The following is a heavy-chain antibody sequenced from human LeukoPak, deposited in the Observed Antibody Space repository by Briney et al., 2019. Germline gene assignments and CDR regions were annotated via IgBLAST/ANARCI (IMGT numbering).Heavy chain of an antibody. V-gene: IGHV1-3*01. J-gene: IGHJ3*02. CDR1: VYTFTSYA. Sequence: ASVKVSCKASVYTFTSYAMHWVRQAPGQRLEWMGWINAGNGNTKYSQKFQGRVTITRDTSASTAYIELSSLRSEDTAVYYCARGSIGEAFDIWGQGTMVTVSS. D-gene: IGHD3-10*01. CDR2: INAGNGNT. CDR3: ARGSIGEAFDI.